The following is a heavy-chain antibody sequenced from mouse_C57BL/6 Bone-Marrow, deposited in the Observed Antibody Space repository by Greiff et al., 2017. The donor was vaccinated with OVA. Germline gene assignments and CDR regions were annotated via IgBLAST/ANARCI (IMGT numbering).Heavy chain of an antibody. J-gene: IGHJ1*03. CDR2: SRNKANDYTT. Sequence: EVQGVESGGGLVQSGRSLRLSCATSGFTFSDFYMEWVRQAPGKGLEWIAASRNKANDYTTEYSASVKGRFIVSRDTSQSILYLQMNALRAEDTAIYYCARDSHYYGSSYDWYFDVWGTGTTVTVSS. CDR3: ARDSHYYGSSYDWYFDV. D-gene: IGHD1-1*01. CDR1: GFTFSDFY. V-gene: IGHV7-1*01.